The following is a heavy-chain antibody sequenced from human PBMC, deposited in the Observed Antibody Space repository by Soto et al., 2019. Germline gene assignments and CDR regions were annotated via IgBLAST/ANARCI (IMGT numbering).Heavy chain of an antibody. D-gene: IGHD3-10*01. Sequence: QVQLVQSGAEVKKPGSSVKVSCKASGGTFSSYAISWVRQAPGQGLEWMGGIIPIFGTANYAQKFQGRVTITADKSTSTAYMELSSVRSEDTAVYYCARGKGGSGRAYYYYYGMDVWGQGTTVTVSS. CDR3: ARGKGGSGRAYYYYYGMDV. CDR1: GGTFSSYA. CDR2: IIPIFGTA. J-gene: IGHJ6*02. V-gene: IGHV1-69*06.